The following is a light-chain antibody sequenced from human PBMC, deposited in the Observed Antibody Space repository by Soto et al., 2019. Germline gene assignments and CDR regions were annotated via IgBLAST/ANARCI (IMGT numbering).Light chain of an antibody. J-gene: IGLJ1*01. CDR2: EVS. CDR1: SSDVGGYNY. V-gene: IGLV2-14*01. CDR3: RSYTSSSTRV. Sequence: QSALTQPASVSGSPGQSITISCTGTSSDVGGYNYVSWYQQHPRKAPKLMIYEVSNRPSGVSNRFSGSKSGNTASLTISGLPAEGEADYYCRSYTSSSTRVFGTGTKVTVL.